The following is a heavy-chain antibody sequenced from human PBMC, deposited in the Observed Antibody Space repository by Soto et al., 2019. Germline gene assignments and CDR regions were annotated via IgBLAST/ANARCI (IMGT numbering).Heavy chain of an antibody. V-gene: IGHV1-58*02. Sequence: SVKVSCKASGFTFTISVSQWRRTARGKRQERIGWIVVGSGNTNYAQKFQERVTITRDMSTSTAYMELSSLRSEDTAVYYCAAGKGNYDFWSGYPVYYMDFLGKGTTVTVSS. CDR1: GFTFTISV. CDR2: IVVGSGNT. D-gene: IGHD3-3*01. CDR3: AAGKGNYDFWSGYPVYYMDF. J-gene: IGHJ6*03.